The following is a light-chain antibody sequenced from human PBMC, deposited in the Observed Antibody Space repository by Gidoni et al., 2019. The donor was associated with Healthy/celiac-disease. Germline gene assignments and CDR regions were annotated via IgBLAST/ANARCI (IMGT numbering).Light chain of an antibody. CDR2: AAS. CDR3: QQSYGAPRT. J-gene: IGKJ1*01. CDR1: QSISSY. V-gene: IGKV1-39*01. Sequence: DFQMTQSPSSLSASVGDRVTITCRASQSISSYLNWYQQKPGKAPKLLIYAASSLQSGVPSRFGGSRSGTVFTLTISSLQPGDFATDYCQQSYGAPRTFGQGTRVKIK.